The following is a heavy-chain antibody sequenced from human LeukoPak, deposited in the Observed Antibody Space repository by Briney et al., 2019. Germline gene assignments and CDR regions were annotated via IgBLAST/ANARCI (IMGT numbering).Heavy chain of an antibody. J-gene: IGHJ4*02. D-gene: IGHD1-1*01. CDR1: GGSISSYY. Sequence: SETLSLTCTVSGGSISSYYWSWIRQPPGKGLEWIGYIYYSGSTNYNPSLKSRVTISVDTSKSQFSLKLSSVTAADTAVYYCARVPPTGTYYFDYWGQGTLVTVSS. V-gene: IGHV4-59*01. CDR2: IYYSGST. CDR3: ARVPPTGTYYFDY.